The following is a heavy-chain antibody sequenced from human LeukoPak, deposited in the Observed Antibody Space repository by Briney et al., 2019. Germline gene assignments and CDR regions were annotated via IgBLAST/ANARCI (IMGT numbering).Heavy chain of an antibody. Sequence: GGSLRLSCAASGFTFSSYWMSWVRQAPGKGLVWVANIKQDGSEKYYVDSVKGRFTISRDNAKNSLYLQMNSLRAEDTAVYYYASRIAVAGYHWFDPWGQGTLVTVSA. CDR2: IKQDGSEK. V-gene: IGHV3-7*01. CDR1: GFTFSSYW. J-gene: IGHJ5*02. D-gene: IGHD6-19*01. CDR3: ASRIAVAGYHWFDP.